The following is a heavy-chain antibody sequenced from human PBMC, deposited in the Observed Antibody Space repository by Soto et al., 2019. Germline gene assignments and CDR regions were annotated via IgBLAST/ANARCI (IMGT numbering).Heavy chain of an antibody. V-gene: IGHV3-33*01. J-gene: IGHJ4*02. CDR1: GFTFSSYG. Sequence: QVQLVESGGGVVQPGRSLRLSCAASGFTFSSYGMHWVRQAPGKGLEWVAVIWYDGSNKYYADSVKGRFTISRDNSKNTLYLQMNSLRAEDTAVYYCARVPDDYGDYIDYWGQGTLVTVSS. CDR3: ARVPDDYGDYIDY. CDR2: IWYDGSNK. D-gene: IGHD4-17*01.